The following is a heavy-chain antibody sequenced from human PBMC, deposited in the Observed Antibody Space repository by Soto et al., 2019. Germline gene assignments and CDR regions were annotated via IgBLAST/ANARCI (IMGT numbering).Heavy chain of an antibody. CDR1: GFTFSSYD. J-gene: IGHJ1*01. V-gene: IGHV3-13*01. D-gene: IGHD6-19*01. Sequence: GGSLRLSCAASGFTFSSYDMHWVRQATGKGLEWVSAIGTAGDTYYPGSVKGRFTISRENAKNSLYLQMNSLRVEDTAVYYCARAPYNSGGHGYFLHWGQGTLVTVSS. CDR2: IGTAGDT. CDR3: ARAPYNSGGHGYFLH.